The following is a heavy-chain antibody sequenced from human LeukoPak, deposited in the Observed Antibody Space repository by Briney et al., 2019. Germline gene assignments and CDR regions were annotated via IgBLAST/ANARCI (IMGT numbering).Heavy chain of an antibody. CDR3: ARDWILLWVGELWDWFDP. Sequence: PGGSLRLSCAASGFTFSSYAMHWVRQAPGKGLEWVAVISYDGSNKYYADSVKGRFTISRDNSKNTLYLQMNSLRAEDTAVYYCARDWILLWVGELWDWFDPWGQGTLVTVSS. J-gene: IGHJ5*02. CDR2: ISYDGSNK. D-gene: IGHD3-10*01. V-gene: IGHV3-30-3*01. CDR1: GFTFSSYA.